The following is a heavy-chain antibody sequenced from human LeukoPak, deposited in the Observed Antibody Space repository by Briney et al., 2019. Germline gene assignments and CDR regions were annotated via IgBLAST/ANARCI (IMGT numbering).Heavy chain of an antibody. Sequence: PSETLSLTCTVSGGSISSGGYYWSWIRQPPGKGLEWIGYIYHSGSTYYNPSLKSRVTISVDRSKNQFSLKLSSVTAADTAVYYCARGRGGSSSRSYYMDVWGKGTTVTVSS. V-gene: IGHV4-30-2*01. D-gene: IGHD6-6*01. CDR3: ARGRGGSSSRSYYMDV. CDR2: IYHSGST. J-gene: IGHJ6*03. CDR1: GGSISSGGYY.